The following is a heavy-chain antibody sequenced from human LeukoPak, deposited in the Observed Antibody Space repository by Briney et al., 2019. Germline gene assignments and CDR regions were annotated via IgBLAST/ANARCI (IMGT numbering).Heavy chain of an antibody. Sequence: GGSLRLSCAASGFTFSSYAMSWVRQAPGKGLEWGSAISGSGGSTYYADSVKGRFTISRDNSKNTLYLQMNSLRAKDTAVYYCAKDLRFGELYRNAFDIWGQGTMVTVSS. CDR2: ISGSGGST. J-gene: IGHJ3*02. CDR1: GFTFSSYA. V-gene: IGHV3-23*01. D-gene: IGHD3-10*01. CDR3: AKDLRFGELYRNAFDI.